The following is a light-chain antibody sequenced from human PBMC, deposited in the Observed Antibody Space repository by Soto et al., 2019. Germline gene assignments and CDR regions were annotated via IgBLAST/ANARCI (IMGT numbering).Light chain of an antibody. CDR1: QSVGRF. Sequence: EIVLAQSPATLSLSPGEKATLSCRASQSVGRFLAWYQQKPGQAPRLLIFDASNRATGIAARFSGSGSGTDFTLTISNLEPDDFAVYYRQHRSDWPPITFGQGTRLEIK. J-gene: IGKJ5*01. CDR3: QHRSDWPPIT. V-gene: IGKV3-11*01. CDR2: DAS.